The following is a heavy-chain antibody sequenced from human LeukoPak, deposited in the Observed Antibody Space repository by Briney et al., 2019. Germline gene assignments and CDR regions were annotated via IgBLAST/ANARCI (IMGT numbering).Heavy chain of an antibody. V-gene: IGHV4-34*01. D-gene: IGHD3-3*01. Sequence: SETLSLTCAVYGGSFSGYYWSWIRQPPVKGLEWIGEINHSGSTNYNPSLKSRVTISVDTSKNQFSLKLSSVTAADTAVYYCARNGGTYYDFWSGYYQVVHFDYWGQGTLVTVSS. CDR2: INHSGST. J-gene: IGHJ4*02. CDR3: ARNGGTYYDFWSGYYQVVHFDY. CDR1: GGSFSGYY.